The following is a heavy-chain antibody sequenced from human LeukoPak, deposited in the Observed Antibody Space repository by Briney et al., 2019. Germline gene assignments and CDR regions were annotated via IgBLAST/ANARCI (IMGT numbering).Heavy chain of an antibody. CDR1: GFIFNGYA. CDR2: VSASGGST. Sequence: GGSLRLSCAVSGFIFNGYAMSWVRQAPGKGLEWVSSVSASGGSTYHADSVKGRFTISRDNSKNTLHLQMNSLRADDTALYYCAKGALAAAGSGFDYWGQGTLVTVSS. J-gene: IGHJ4*02. CDR3: AKGALAAAGSGFDY. V-gene: IGHV3-23*01. D-gene: IGHD6-13*01.